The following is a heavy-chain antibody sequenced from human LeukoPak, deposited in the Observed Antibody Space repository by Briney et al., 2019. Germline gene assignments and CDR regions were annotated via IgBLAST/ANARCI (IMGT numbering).Heavy chain of an antibody. CDR2: IKQDGSEK. V-gene: IGHV3-7*03. D-gene: IGHD4-17*01. CDR3: ARRYGDYLLAYFDY. Sequence: GGSMRLSCAASGFTFSSYWMSWVRQAQGKGREWVANIKQDGSEKYYVDSVKGRFTISRENAKNSLYLQMNSLRAEDTAVYYCARRYGDYLLAYFDYWGQGTLVTVSS. J-gene: IGHJ4*02. CDR1: GFTFSSYW.